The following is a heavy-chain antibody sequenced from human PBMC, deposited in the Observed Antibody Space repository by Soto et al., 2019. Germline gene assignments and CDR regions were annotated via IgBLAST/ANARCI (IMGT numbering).Heavy chain of an antibody. CDR3: ARESGGATATLDYYYFYMDV. Sequence: QVQLVQSGAEVKKPGASVTVSCRSSGDTFTDYYMHWVRQAPGQGLEWMGWINPYSGVTKYAQKCQGWVTMARDKSIRTVYMQLSRLRSDDTAVYYCARESGGATATLDYYYFYMDVWGTGTTVTVSS. CDR1: GDTFTDYY. J-gene: IGHJ6*03. V-gene: IGHV1-2*04. CDR2: INPYSGVT. D-gene: IGHD5-12*01.